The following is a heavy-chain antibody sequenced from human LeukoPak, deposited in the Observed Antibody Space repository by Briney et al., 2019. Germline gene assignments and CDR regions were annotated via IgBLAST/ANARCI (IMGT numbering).Heavy chain of an antibody. D-gene: IGHD2-2*01. Sequence: GGSLRLSCAASGFTFSSCGMHWVRQAPGKGLEWVAVIWYDGSNKYYADSVKGRFTISRDNSKNTLYLQMNSLRAEDTAVYYCAKDHVDIVVVPAAIDYWGQGTLVTVSS. V-gene: IGHV3-33*06. CDR1: GFTFSSCG. CDR3: AKDHVDIVVVPAAIDY. CDR2: IWYDGSNK. J-gene: IGHJ4*02.